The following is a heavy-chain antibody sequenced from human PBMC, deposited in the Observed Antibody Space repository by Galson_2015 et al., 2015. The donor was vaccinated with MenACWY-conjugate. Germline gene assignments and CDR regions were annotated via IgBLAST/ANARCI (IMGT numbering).Heavy chain of an antibody. CDR2: IYFSGNS. CDR1: DASISSSSYY. CDR3: ARASYAVDSWFDT. V-gene: IGHV4-39*07. Sequence: SEPLSLTCTVSDASISSSSYYWDWIRQSPGKGLEWIGSIYFSGNSYYNPSLKRRATLSIDTSRNQLSLKVTSVTAADTAIYFCARASYAVDSWFDTWGQGTLVTVSS. D-gene: IGHD2-2*01. J-gene: IGHJ5*02.